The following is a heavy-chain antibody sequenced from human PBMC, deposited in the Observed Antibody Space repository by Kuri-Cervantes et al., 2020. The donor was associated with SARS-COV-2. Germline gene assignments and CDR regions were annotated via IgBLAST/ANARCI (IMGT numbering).Heavy chain of an antibody. V-gene: IGHV1-46*01. D-gene: IGHD3-3*01. CDR2: INPSGGST. J-gene: IGHJ4*01. CDR1: GYTFTSYY. CDR3: ARDGTYYDFWSGSYYFDY. Sequence: ASFKVSCKASGYTFTSYYMHWVRQAPGQGLEWMGIINPSGGSTSYAQKSQGRVTMTRDTSTSTVYMELSSLRSEDTAVYYCARDGTYYDFWSGSYYFDYWGKGTLVTVSS.